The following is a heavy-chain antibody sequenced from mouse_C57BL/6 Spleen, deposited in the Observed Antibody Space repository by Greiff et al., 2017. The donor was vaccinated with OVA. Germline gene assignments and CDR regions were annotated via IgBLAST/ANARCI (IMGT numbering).Heavy chain of an antibody. D-gene: IGHD2-4*01. CDR1: GYAFTNYL. CDR3: ARSLYDYSSYYYAMDY. J-gene: IGHJ4*01. V-gene: IGHV1-54*01. Sequence: QVQLKESGAELVRPGTSVKVSCKASGYAFTNYLIEWVKQRPGQGLEWIGVINPGSGGTNYNEKFKGKATLTADKSSSTAYMQLSSLTSEDSAVYFCARSLYDYSSYYYAMDYWGQGTSVTVSS. CDR2: INPGSGGT.